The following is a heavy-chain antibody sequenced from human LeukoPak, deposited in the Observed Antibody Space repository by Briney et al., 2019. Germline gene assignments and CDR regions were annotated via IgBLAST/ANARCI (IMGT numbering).Heavy chain of an antibody. CDR1: GFTFSSYA. J-gene: IGHJ4*02. V-gene: IGHV3-30*14. D-gene: IGHD4/OR15-4a*01. Sequence: PGRSLRLSCAASGFTFSSYAMHWVRQAPGKGLEWVTIISFDGSNKYYADSVKGRFTISRDNSKNTLYLRMNSLRAEDTAVYYCARRAGAYSHPYDYWGQGTLVTVSS. CDR3: ARRAGAYSHPYDY. CDR2: ISFDGSNK.